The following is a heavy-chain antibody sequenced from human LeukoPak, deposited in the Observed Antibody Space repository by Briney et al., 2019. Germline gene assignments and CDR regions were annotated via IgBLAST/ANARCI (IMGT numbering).Heavy chain of an antibody. Sequence: ASVKVSCKASGYTFTGYYIHWVRQAPGQGLEWMGWINPNSGGTNYAQKFQGRVTMTRDTSISTAYMELSRLRSDDTAVYYCARVVDYGDHFDYWGQGTLVTVSS. CDR1: GYTFTGYY. D-gene: IGHD4-17*01. CDR2: INPNSGGT. V-gene: IGHV1-2*02. CDR3: ARVVDYGDHFDY. J-gene: IGHJ4*02.